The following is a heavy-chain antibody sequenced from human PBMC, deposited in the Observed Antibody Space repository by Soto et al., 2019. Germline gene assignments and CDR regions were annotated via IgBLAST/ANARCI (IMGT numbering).Heavy chain of an antibody. V-gene: IGHV1-69*14. CDR1: GDTFSGYS. CDR2: SIPLFGTT. CDR3: ARDLGSGYDPGDY. Sequence: QVQLVQSGAEVKKPGSSVKVSCKASGDTFSGYSISWVRQAPGHGLEWMGGSIPLFGTTTYAQRFQGRVTITADKSTSTAYMELSSLKSEDTAIYYCARDLGSGYDPGDYWGQGTLVTVSS. J-gene: IGHJ4*02. D-gene: IGHD5-12*01.